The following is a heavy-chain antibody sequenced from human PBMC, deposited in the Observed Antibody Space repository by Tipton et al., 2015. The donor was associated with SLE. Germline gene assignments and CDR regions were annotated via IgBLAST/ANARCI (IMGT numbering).Heavy chain of an antibody. J-gene: IGHJ4*02. D-gene: IGHD2-21*01. Sequence: TLSLTCTVSGASITSGTYYWNWIRHPAGKGLEWIGRVYTSGATNYSPSFESRVTISLDMSKNQFSLKLSSVTAADTAVYYCARDFGGDYFFDNWGQGSLVTVSS. CDR1: GASITSGTYY. V-gene: IGHV4-61*02. CDR3: ARDFGGDYFFDN. CDR2: VYTSGAT.